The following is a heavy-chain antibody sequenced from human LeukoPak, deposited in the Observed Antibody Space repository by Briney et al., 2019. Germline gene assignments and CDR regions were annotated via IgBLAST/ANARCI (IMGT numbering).Heavy chain of an antibody. J-gene: IGHJ4*02. V-gene: IGHV1-2*02. CDR2: LNPNGGGT. Sequence: ASVKVSCKASGYSFTGYYIHWVRQAPGQGLEWMGWLNPNGGGTHYSRKYQGRVTMTRDTSITTAYMELRRLRSDDTAVYFCARYVAKYFFDNWGQGTLVAVSS. CDR1: GYSFTGYY. CDR3: ARYVAKYFFDN. D-gene: IGHD3-10*02.